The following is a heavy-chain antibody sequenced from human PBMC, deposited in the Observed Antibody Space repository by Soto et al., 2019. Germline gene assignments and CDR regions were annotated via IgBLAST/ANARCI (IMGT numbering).Heavy chain of an antibody. J-gene: IGHJ6*02. CDR3: ARATMVRGVWSPGYYYGMDV. D-gene: IGHD3-10*01. Sequence: SEILSLTCAVSGGSISSGGYSWSWIRQPPGKGLEWIGYIYHSGSTYYNPSLKSRVTISVDRSKNQFSLKLSSVTAADTAVYYCARATMVRGVWSPGYYYGMDVWGQGTTVTVSS. CDR2: IYHSGST. V-gene: IGHV4-30-2*01. CDR1: GGSISSGGYS.